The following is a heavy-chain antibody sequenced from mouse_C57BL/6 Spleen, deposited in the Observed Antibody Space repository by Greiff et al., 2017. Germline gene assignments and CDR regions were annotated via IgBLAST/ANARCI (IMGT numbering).Heavy chain of an antibody. V-gene: IGHV5-4*01. Sequence: EVQRVESGGGLVKPGGSLKLSCAASGFTFSSYAMSWVRQTPEKRLEWVATISDGGSYTYYPDNVKGRFTISRDNAKNNLYLQMSHLKSEDTAMYYCARERAFYYGSSYSYFDYWGQGTTLTVSS. CDR1: GFTFSSYA. D-gene: IGHD1-1*01. CDR2: ISDGGSYT. J-gene: IGHJ2*01. CDR3: ARERAFYYGSSYSYFDY.